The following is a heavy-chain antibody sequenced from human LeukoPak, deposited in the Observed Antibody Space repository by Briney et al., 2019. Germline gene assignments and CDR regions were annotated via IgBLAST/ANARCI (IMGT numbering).Heavy chain of an antibody. CDR2: ISSSISYI. V-gene: IGHV3-21*01. Sequence: GGSLRLSCAASGFTFSSYSMNWVRQAPGKGLEWVSSISSSISYIYYADSVKGRFTISRDNAKNSLYLQMNSLRAEDTAVYYCARTALPTYSDYSNYISPKLCGSFDYWGQGTLVTVSS. CDR3: ARTALPTYSDYSNYISPKLCGSFDY. D-gene: IGHD4-11*01. CDR1: GFTFSSYS. J-gene: IGHJ4*02.